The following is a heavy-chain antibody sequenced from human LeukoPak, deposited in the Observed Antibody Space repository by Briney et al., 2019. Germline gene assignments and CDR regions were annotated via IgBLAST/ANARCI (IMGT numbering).Heavy chain of an antibody. Sequence: GGSLRLSCEASGFTFRNHAMSWVRQGPGKGLELLSVIWYDGSNPYYADSVKGRFIISRDNSKNTLFLQMNSLRAEDTGVYFCARDIHTRYLDQWGQGTLVTVSS. V-gene: IGHV3-33*01. CDR1: GFTFRNHA. D-gene: IGHD3-9*01. CDR3: ARDIHTRYLDQ. J-gene: IGHJ4*02. CDR2: IWYDGSNP.